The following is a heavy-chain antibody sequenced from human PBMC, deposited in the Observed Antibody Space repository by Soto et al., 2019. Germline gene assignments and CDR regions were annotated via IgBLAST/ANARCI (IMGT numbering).Heavy chain of an antibody. D-gene: IGHD3-22*01. CDR2: IYPGDSDT. CDR3: ARPYDSSGYYVY. V-gene: IGHV5-51*01. J-gene: IGHJ4*02. CDR1: GCSFTSYW. Sequence: PXESLKISCKGSGCSFTSYWIGWVRQMPGKGLEWMGIIYPGDSDTRYSPSFQGQVTISADKSICTAYLQWSSLKASDTAMYYCARPYDSSGYYVYWGQGNLVTVSS.